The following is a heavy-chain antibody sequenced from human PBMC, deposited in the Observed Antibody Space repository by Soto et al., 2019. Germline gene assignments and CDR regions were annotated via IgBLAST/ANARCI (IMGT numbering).Heavy chain of an antibody. Sequence: EVQLVESGGGLVKPGGSLRLSCAASGFTFRNAWMSWVRQAPGKGLEWVGRIKSKIDGGTTDYAAPVKGRFTMSRDDSKNTLYMQMNSLKTEDTAVYYCTTGLFFWFRDLMGTFDYWGQGTLVTVSS. D-gene: IGHD3-10*01. J-gene: IGHJ4*02. V-gene: IGHV3-15*01. CDR3: TTGLFFWFRDLMGTFDY. CDR1: GFTFRNAW. CDR2: IKSKIDGGTT.